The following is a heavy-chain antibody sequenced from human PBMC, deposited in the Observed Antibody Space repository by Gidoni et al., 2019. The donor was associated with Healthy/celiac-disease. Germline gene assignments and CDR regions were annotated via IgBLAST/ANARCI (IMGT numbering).Heavy chain of an antibody. D-gene: IGHD3-22*01. Sequence: QVQLQESGPGLVKPSEPLSLTCTVSGGSISSYYWSWIRPPPGKGLEWIGYIYYSGSTNYNPSLKSRVTISVDTSKNQFSLKLSSVTAADTAVYYCARDIWDYYDSSGYYSAFDIWGQGTMVTVSS. CDR3: ARDIWDYYDSSGYYSAFDI. CDR2: IYYSGST. CDR1: GGSISSYY. V-gene: IGHV4-59*01. J-gene: IGHJ3*02.